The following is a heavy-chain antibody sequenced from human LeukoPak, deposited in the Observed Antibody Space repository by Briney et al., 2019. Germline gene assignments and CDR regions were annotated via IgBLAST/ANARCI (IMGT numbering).Heavy chain of an antibody. CDR2: ISWNSGST. J-gene: IGHJ3*02. Sequence: PGGSLRLSCAASGFTFDDYAMHWVRQAPGKGLEWVSGISWNSGSTYYADSVKGRFTISRDNSKNTLYLQMNSLRAEDTAVYYCARPAGGHGAFDIWGQGTMVTVSS. CDR1: GFTFDDYA. CDR3: ARPAGGHGAFDI. D-gene: IGHD1-1*01. V-gene: IGHV3-9*01.